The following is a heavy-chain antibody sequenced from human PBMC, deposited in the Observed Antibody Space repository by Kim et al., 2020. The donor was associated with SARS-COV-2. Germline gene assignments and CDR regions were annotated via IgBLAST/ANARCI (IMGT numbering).Heavy chain of an antibody. CDR3: ARGRVVAPRYYYYYYGMDV. D-gene: IGHD2-15*01. Sequence: SETLSLTCAVYGGSFSGYYWSWIRQPPGKGLEWIGEINHSGSTNYNPSLKSRVTISVDTSKNQFSLKLSSVTAADTAVYYCARGRVVAPRYYYYYYGMDVWGQGTTVTVSS. J-gene: IGHJ6*02. V-gene: IGHV4-34*01. CDR2: INHSGST. CDR1: GGSFSGYY.